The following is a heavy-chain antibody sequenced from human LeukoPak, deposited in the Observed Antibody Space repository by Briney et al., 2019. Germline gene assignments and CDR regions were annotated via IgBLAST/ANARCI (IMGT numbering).Heavy chain of an antibody. D-gene: IGHD6-13*01. CDR3: ARGVAAAGTRYYYYYMDV. CDR2: IYYIGST. CDR1: GGSISSGGYS. V-gene: IGHV4-30-4*07. Sequence: SETLSLTCAVSGGSISSGGYSWSWIRQPPGKGLEWVGYIYYIGSTYYNPSLKSRVTISVDTSKNQFSLKLSSVTAADTAVYYCARGVAAAGTRYYYYYMDVWGKGTTVTVSS. J-gene: IGHJ6*03.